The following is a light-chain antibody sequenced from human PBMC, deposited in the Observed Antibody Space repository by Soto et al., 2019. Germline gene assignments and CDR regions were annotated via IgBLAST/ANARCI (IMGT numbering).Light chain of an antibody. Sequence: EIVLTQSPATLSLSPGERATLSCRASQSVSSYLAWYQQKPGQAPRLLIYDASNTSTGIPARFSGSGSGTDFNLTITSLDPEDFAVYYCQQRSNWPRMYTFGQGTKLEIK. CDR3: QQRSNWPRMYT. CDR1: QSVSSY. CDR2: DAS. J-gene: IGKJ2*01. V-gene: IGKV3-11*01.